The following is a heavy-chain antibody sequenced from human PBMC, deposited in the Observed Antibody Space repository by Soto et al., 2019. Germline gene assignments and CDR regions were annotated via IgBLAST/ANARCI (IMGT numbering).Heavy chain of an antibody. J-gene: IGHJ4*02. CDR2: INAGNGNT. D-gene: IGHD1-20*01. CDR1: GYTFTSSA. CDR3: ARGITTPTPLDY. V-gene: IGHV1-3*01. Sequence: ASVKVSCKASGYTFTSSAMHWGRQAPGQRLEWMGWINAGNGNTKYSQKFQGRGTITRDTSASTAYMELSSLRSEDTAVYYCARGITTPTPLDYWGQGTLVTVSS.